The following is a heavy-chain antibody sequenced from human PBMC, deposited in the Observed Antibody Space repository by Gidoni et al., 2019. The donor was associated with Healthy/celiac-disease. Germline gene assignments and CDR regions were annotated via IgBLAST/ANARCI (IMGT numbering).Heavy chain of an antibody. Sequence: EVQLLESGGGLVKPGGALRLSCAAPGVTFSSYAMSWVRQAPGKGLVWVSAISGSGGSTYYADSVKGRFTISRDNSKNTLYLQMNSLRAEDTAVYYCAKDIIYSSGWYWFDYWGQGTLVTVSS. D-gene: IGHD6-19*01. V-gene: IGHV3-23*01. CDR2: ISGSGGST. CDR1: GVTFSSYA. CDR3: AKDIIYSSGWYWFDY. J-gene: IGHJ4*02.